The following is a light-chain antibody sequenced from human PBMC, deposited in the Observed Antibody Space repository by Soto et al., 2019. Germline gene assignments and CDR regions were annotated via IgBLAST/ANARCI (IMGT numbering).Light chain of an antibody. CDR3: MNAVQTLT. CDR2: SVS. J-gene: IGKJ4*01. CDR1: QSPLHSNGNTY. V-gene: IGKV2-28*01. Sequence: DIVMTQSPLSLAVTLVEPASISCRSSQSPLHSNGNTYLDWYLQKPGQSPQLLIYSVSFRASGVPDTFSGSGSDTDFTLKISRVEAEDVGVYYCMNAVQTLTFGGGTRVEIK.